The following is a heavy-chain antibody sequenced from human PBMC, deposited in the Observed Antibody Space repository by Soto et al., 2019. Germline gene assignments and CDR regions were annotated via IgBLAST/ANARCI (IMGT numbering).Heavy chain of an antibody. D-gene: IGHD2-21*02. CDR3: ARDARHGGVWGYYFDY. V-gene: IGHV3-33*01. CDR2: IWYDGSNK. J-gene: IGHJ4*02. CDR1: GFTFSSYG. Sequence: GGSLRLSCAASGFTFSSYGMHWVRQAPGKGLEWVAVIWYDGSNKYYADSVKVRFTISRDNSKNTLYLQMNSLRAEDTAVYYCARDARHGGVWGYYFDYWGQGTLVTVSS.